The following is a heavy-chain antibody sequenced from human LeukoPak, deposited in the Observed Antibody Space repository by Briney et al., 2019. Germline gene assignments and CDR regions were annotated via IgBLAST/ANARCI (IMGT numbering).Heavy chain of an antibody. Sequence: PSETLSLTCTVSGGSISSYYWSWIRQPPGKGLEWIGYIYYSGSTNYNPSLKSRVTISEDTSKNQFSLKLSSVTAADTAVYYCASSDSSGYYSSFDYWGQGTLVTVSP. CDR3: ASSDSSGYYSSFDY. CDR1: GGSISSYY. CDR2: IYYSGST. D-gene: IGHD3-22*01. J-gene: IGHJ4*02. V-gene: IGHV4-59*08.